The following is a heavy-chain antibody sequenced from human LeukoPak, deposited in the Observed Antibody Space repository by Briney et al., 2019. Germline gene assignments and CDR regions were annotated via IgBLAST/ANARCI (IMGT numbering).Heavy chain of an antibody. V-gene: IGHV4-34*01. CDR2: INHSGST. J-gene: IGHJ4*02. CDR3: ARRREAAMVAFGY. D-gene: IGHD5-18*01. CDR1: GGSFSRYY. Sequence: SETLSLTCAVYGGSFSRYYWSWIRQPPGKGLEWIGEINHSGSTNYNPSLKSRVTISVDTSKYQFSLKLSSVTAADTVVYYCARRREAAMVAFGYWGQGTLVTVSS.